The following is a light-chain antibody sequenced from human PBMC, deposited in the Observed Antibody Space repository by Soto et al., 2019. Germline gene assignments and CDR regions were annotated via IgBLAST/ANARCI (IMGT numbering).Light chain of an antibody. CDR3: QQYGSSPPVT. Sequence: EIVLTQSPGTLSLSPGERATLSCRASQSVSSSYLAWYQQKPGQAPRLLTYGASGRATGIPDRFSGSGSGTDFTLTINRLEPEDFAVYYCQQYGSSPPVTFGQGTRLEIK. V-gene: IGKV3-20*01. CDR1: QSVSSSY. J-gene: IGKJ5*01. CDR2: GAS.